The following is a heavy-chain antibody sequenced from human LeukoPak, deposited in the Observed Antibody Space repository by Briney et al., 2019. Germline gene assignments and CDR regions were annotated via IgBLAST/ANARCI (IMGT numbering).Heavy chain of an antibody. D-gene: IGHD3-9*01. CDR3: ARGYYDILTGSYYYGMDV. CDR2: IWYDGSNK. V-gene: IGHV3-33*01. J-gene: IGHJ6*04. Sequence: GRSLRLSCAASGFTSSSYGMHWVRQALGKGLEWVAVIWYDGSNKYYADSVKGRFTISRDNSKNTLYLQMNSLRAEDTAVYYCARGYYDILTGSYYYGMDVWGKGTTVTVSS. CDR1: GFTSSSYG.